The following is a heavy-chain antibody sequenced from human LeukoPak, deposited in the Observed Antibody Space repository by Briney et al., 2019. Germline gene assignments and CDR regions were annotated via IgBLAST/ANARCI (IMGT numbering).Heavy chain of an antibody. V-gene: IGHV3-30*19. Sequence: GGSLRLSCAASGFTFSSYGMHWVRQAPGKGLEWVAVISYDGSNKYYADSVKGRFTSSRDNSKNTLYLQMNSLRAEDTAVYYCARRGYSYDDYYYGIDVWGQGTPVAVSS. CDR1: GFTFSSYG. CDR3: ARRGYSYDDYYYGIDV. J-gene: IGHJ6*02. D-gene: IGHD5-18*01. CDR2: ISYDGSNK.